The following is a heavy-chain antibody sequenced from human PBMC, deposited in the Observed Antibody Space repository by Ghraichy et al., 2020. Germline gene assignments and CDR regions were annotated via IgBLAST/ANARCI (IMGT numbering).Heavy chain of an antibody. Sequence: SETLYLTCTVSGGSINNYYWSWIRQPPGKGLDWIGNIYYSGSTNYNPSLKSRISISVDTSRTQFSLKLSSVTDADTAVYYCARGAIFGFVTNWGQGTLVTVSS. D-gene: IGHD3-3*01. CDR1: GGSINNYY. CDR2: IYYSGST. J-gene: IGHJ4*02. CDR3: ARGAIFGFVTN. V-gene: IGHV4-59*01.